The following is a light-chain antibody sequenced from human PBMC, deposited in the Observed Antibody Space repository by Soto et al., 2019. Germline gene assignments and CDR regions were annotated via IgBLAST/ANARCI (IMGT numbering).Light chain of an antibody. CDR1: QNVNID. CDR3: QQYNTWPFT. J-gene: IGKJ3*01. Sequence: EIVLTQSPATLSVSPGERATLSCRASQNVNIDLVWYQQKPGQAPKVLIFSASARDTGIPARFIGGGSETEFTLTISSLQPEDSAVYFCQQYNTWPFTFGPGTKVDS. CDR2: SAS. V-gene: IGKV3D-15*01.